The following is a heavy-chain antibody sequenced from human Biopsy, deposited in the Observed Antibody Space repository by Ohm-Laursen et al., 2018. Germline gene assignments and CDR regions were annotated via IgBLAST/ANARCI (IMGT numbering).Heavy chain of an antibody. CDR3: ALAAAQTVTHFDY. CDR2: ISGNSDII. CDR1: GFTFSSYA. Sequence: SLRLSCSASGFTFSSYAMTWFRQAPGKGLEWVSTISGNSDIIYDTDSVKGRFTTSRDNSKNTLYLQMNSLRADDTVVYYCALAAAQTVTHFDYWGQGTLVTVSS. V-gene: IGHV3-23*01. D-gene: IGHD4-17*01. J-gene: IGHJ4*02.